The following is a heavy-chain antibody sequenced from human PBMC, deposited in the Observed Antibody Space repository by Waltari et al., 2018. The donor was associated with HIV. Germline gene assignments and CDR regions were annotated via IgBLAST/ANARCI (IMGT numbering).Heavy chain of an antibody. V-gene: IGHV3-74*01. Sequence: EVQLVDSGGGVVQPGGSLRLCCAASGFTFSSYWKPWVRQAPGKGLVWVSRINSDGSSTNYADSVKGRFTISRDNAKNTLYLQMNSLRVEDTAVYYCAPGRGWFDPWGQGTLVTVSS. J-gene: IGHJ5*02. CDR1: GFTFSSYW. CDR2: INSDGSST. CDR3: APGRGWFDP. D-gene: IGHD3-10*01.